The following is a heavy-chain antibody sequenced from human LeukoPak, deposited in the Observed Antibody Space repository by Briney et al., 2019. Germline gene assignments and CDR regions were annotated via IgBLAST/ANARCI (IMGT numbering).Heavy chain of an antibody. CDR3: ARDRRGPSSGWYGYYFDY. CDR1: GYSISSGYY. Sequence: SETLSLTCTVSGYSISSGYYWGWIRQPPGKGLEWIGSIYHSGSTYYNPSLKSRVTISVDTSKNQFSLKLSSVTAADTAVYYCARDRRGPSSGWYGYYFDYWGQGTLVTVSS. CDR2: IYHSGST. D-gene: IGHD6-19*01. V-gene: IGHV4-38-2*02. J-gene: IGHJ4*02.